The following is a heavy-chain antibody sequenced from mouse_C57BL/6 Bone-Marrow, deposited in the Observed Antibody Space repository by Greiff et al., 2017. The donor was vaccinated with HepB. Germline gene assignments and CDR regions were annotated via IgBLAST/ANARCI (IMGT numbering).Heavy chain of an antibody. V-gene: IGHV1-69*01. Sequence: VQLQQPGAELVMPGASVKLSCKASGYTFTSYWMHWVKQRPGQGLEWIGEIDPSDSYTNYNQKFKGKSTLTVDKSSSTAYMQLSSVTSEDSAVYYCARHPMDYWGQGTSVTVSS. CDR3: ARHPMDY. J-gene: IGHJ4*01. CDR1: GYTFTSYW. CDR2: IDPSDSYT.